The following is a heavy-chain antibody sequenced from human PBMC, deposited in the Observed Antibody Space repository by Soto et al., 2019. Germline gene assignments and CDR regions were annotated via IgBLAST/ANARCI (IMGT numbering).Heavy chain of an antibody. V-gene: IGHV5-51*01. CDR2: IYPGDSDT. Sequence: GESLKISCKGSGYSFTSYWINWVRQMPGKGLEWMGIIYPGDSDTRYSPSFQGQVTISADKSIDTAYLQWRSLKASDTAVYYCARVHCSGGTCLDGLDVWGQGTTVTVSS. CDR3: ARVHCSGGTCLDGLDV. J-gene: IGHJ6*02. CDR1: GYSFTSYW. D-gene: IGHD2-15*01.